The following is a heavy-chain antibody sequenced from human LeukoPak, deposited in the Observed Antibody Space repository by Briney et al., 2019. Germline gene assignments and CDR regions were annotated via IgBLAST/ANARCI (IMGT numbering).Heavy chain of an antibody. D-gene: IGHD3-22*01. CDR2: ISSSSSYI. CDR3: ATGSGYYYDH. J-gene: IGHJ4*02. Sequence: GGSLRLSCAASGFTFSSYSMNWVRQAPGKGLEWVSSISSSSSYIYYADSVKGRFTVSRDNSKNTLYLQMSSLRAEDTAVYYCATGSGYYYDHWGQGTLVTVSS. CDR1: GFTFSSYS. V-gene: IGHV3-21*04.